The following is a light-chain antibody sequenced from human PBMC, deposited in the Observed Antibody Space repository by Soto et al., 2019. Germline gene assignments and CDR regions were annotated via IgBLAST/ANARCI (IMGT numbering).Light chain of an antibody. Sequence: QSALTQPASVSGSPGQSITISCTGTSSDVGGYNYVSWYQPHTGKAPKLMIYEVSNRPSGVSKRFSGSKSGNTASLTISGLQAEDEADYYCSSYTSSSTYVFGTGTKLTVL. V-gene: IGLV2-14*01. J-gene: IGLJ1*01. CDR3: SSYTSSSTYV. CDR2: EVS. CDR1: SSDVGGYNY.